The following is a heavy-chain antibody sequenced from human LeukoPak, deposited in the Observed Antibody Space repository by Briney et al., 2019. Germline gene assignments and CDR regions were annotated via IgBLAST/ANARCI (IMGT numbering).Heavy chain of an antibody. CDR2: IKQDGSEK. D-gene: IGHD2-21*01. CDR3: ARDQHRPFFDY. J-gene: IGHJ4*02. CDR1: GFIFSSYW. Sequence: GGSLRLSCAASGFIFSSYWMSWVRQAPGKGLEWVANIKQDGSEKYYVDSVKGRFTISRDNAKNSLYLQMNSLRAEDTAVYYCARDQHRPFFDYWGQGTLVTVSS. V-gene: IGHV3-7*01.